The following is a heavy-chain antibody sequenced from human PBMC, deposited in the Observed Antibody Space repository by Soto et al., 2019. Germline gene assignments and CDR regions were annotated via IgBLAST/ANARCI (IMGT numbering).Heavy chain of an antibody. CDR1: GYYSSSYW. Sequence: LGESLKISCRGSGYYSSSYWIAWVRQMSGKGLEWLGSVYVSDSETKYSPSFQGQVTISADKYTNTAYLYWSSLKASDTAMYYCARRGTLSGRDAFDVWGEGTMVTVPS. CDR3: ARRGTLSGRDAFDV. J-gene: IGHJ3*01. V-gene: IGHV5-51*01. CDR2: VYVSDSET. D-gene: IGHD5-12*01.